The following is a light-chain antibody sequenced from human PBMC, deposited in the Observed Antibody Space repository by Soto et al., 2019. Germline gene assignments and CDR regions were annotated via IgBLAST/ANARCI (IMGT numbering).Light chain of an antibody. J-gene: IGLJ1*01. CDR3: QSYDSSLSGL. Sequence: QSALTQPPSVSGAPGQRVTISCTGSSSNIGAGYDVYWYQQLPGTAPKLLIYGNSNRPSGVPDRFSGSKSGTSASLAITGLQAEDEADYYCQSYDSSLSGLFGTGTKVTVL. CDR2: GNS. V-gene: IGLV1-40*01. CDR1: SSNIGAGYD.